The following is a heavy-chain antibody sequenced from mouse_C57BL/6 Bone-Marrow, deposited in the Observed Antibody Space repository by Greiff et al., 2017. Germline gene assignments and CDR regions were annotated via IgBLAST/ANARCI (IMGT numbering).Heavy chain of an antibody. J-gene: IGHJ2*01. V-gene: IGHV5-4*01. CDR3: ARDRGVPFDY. CDR1: GFTFSSYA. CDR2: ISDGGSYT. Sequence: EVKLVESGGGLVKPGGSLKLSCAASGFTFSSYAMSWVRQTPEKRLEWVATISDGGSYTYYPDNVKGRFTISRDNAKNNLYLQMSHLKSEDTAMYYCARDRGVPFDYWGQGTTLTVSS.